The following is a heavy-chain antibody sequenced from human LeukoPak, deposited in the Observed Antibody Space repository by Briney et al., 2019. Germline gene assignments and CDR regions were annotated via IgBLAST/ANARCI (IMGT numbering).Heavy chain of an antibody. Sequence: GGSLRLSCAASVYTFSSYSMNCAPHAPGKGVECVSSFSNSSSYIYYPHSVRRRYTISRDNAKKSLYLQMNSLRAEDTAVYYCARGELDTAMGVLNWFDPWGQGTLVSVSS. D-gene: IGHD5-18*01. V-gene: IGHV3-21*01. CDR3: ARGELDTAMGVLNWFDP. CDR2: FSNSSSYI. J-gene: IGHJ5*02. CDR1: VYTFSSYS.